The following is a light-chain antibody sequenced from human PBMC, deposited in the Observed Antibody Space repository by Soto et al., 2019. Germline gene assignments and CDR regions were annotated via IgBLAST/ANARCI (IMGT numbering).Light chain of an antibody. CDR2: GAS. J-gene: IGKJ2*01. CDR1: QSVSSD. CDR3: QQYNNLYT. Sequence: EIVMTQSPATLSVSPGERATLSCRASQSVSSDLAWYQQKPGQAPRLLIYGASTRATGIPARFSGSGSGTEFTLTISSLQFEDFAVYYCQQYNNLYTFVQGTKLEI. V-gene: IGKV3-15*01.